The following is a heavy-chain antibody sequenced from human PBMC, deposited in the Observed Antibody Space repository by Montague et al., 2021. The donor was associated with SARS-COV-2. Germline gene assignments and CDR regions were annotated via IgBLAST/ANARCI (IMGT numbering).Heavy chain of an antibody. V-gene: IGHV4-39*07. Sequence: SETLSLTCTVSGGSISTTNYYWAWIRQPPGKGLGWVGSIYNSDNTYYNPSLESRLTMSVDTSKNQFSLKLQSVTPADTAVYYCARGQVTISRVLIFIPAAGHLDGWGQGTSVTVSS. D-gene: IGHD3-3*01. CDR3: ARGQVTISRVLIFIPAAGHLDG. CDR1: GGSISTTNYY. CDR2: IYNSDNT. J-gene: IGHJ3*01.